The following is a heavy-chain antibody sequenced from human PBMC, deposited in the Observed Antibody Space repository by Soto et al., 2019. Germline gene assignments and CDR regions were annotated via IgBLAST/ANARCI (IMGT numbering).Heavy chain of an antibody. CDR1: GYSFTDYG. CDR3: TREGLRFPMDV. D-gene: IGHD3-3*01. J-gene: IGHJ6*02. V-gene: IGHV1-18*01. Sequence: SVKVSCKDSGYSFTDYGMSWVRQAPGQGLEWMGWISTHNGNRNNAQKLQGRVTMTTDTSTSTAYMELRSLRSDDTAVYYCTREGLRFPMDVWGQGTTVTVSS. CDR2: ISTHNGNR.